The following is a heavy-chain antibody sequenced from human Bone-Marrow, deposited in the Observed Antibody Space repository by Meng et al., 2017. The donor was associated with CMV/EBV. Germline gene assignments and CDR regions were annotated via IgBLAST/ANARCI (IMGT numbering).Heavy chain of an antibody. Sequence: GESLKISCAASGFTFSSYSMNWVRLAPGKGLEWVLVIYADGRTYYADSVEGRFTFSRDNSKNTLYLQMNGLRADDTAVYYCAKVSNTWYYFDYWGQGTLVTVSS. CDR2: IYADGRT. V-gene: IGHV3-53*01. D-gene: IGHD3-3*02. CDR3: AKVSNTWYYFDY. J-gene: IGHJ4*02. CDR1: GFTFSSYS.